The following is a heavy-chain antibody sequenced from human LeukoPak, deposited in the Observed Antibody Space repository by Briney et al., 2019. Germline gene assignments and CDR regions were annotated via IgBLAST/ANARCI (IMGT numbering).Heavy chain of an antibody. V-gene: IGHV1-18*04. CDR1: GYTFTSYG. CDR3: ARECLGSSWSHFDY. D-gene: IGHD6-13*01. Sequence: ASVKVSCKASGYTFTSYGISWVRQAPGQGLEWMGWISAYNGNTNYAQKLQGRVTMTTDTSTSTAYMELRSLRSDDTAVYYCARECLGSSWSHFDYWGQRTLVTVSS. J-gene: IGHJ4*02. CDR2: ISAYNGNT.